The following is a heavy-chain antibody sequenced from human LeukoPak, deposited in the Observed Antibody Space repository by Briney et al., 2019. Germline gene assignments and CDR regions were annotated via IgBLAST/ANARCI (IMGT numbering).Heavy chain of an antibody. D-gene: IGHD3-22*01. Sequence: GSLRLSCAASGFTFSSYAMSWVRQAPGKGLEWVSGISGSGDNTYYADSVKGRFTISRDNSKNTLYVQVNSLGTGDTAAYYCAKGSYYDSSGSFYFDYWGQGPLVTVSS. CDR1: GFTFSSYA. CDR2: ISGSGDNT. CDR3: AKGSYYDSSGSFYFDY. J-gene: IGHJ4*02. V-gene: IGHV3-23*01.